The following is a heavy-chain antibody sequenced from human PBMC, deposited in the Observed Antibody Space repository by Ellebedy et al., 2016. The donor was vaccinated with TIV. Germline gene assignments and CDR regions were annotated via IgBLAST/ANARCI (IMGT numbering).Heavy chain of an antibody. CDR1: GFSISSGYY. J-gene: IGHJ5*02. CDR3: ARGTDWFDP. V-gene: IGHV4-38-2*02. Sequence: SETLSLTXSVSGFSISSGYYWAWTRQSPGRGLEWMTTIYQTESTYYNPSLKSRLTVSVDMSKNQFSLPLRSVTAADSAVYYCARGTDWFDPWGSGILVTVSS. CDR2: IYQTEST.